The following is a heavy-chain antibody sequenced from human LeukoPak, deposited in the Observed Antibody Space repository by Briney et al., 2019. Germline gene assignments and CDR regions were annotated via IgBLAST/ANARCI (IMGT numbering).Heavy chain of an antibody. V-gene: IGHV1-8*01. J-gene: IGHJ4*02. CDR1: EYTFTSYD. CDR2: MNPNSGNT. Sequence: AASVKVSCKASEYTFTSYDINWVRQATGQGLEWMGWMNPNSGNTGYAQEFQGRVTMTRNTSISTAYMELSSLTFEDTAVYYCARGRHPGPTWISEYWGQGTLVTVSS. CDR3: ARGRHPGPTWISEY. D-gene: IGHD5-12*01.